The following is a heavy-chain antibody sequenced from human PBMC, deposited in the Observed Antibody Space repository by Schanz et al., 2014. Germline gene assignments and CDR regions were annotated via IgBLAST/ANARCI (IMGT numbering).Heavy chain of an antibody. V-gene: IGHV3-23*01. J-gene: IGHJ6*02. CDR1: GITFSDYA. D-gene: IGHD3-10*01. CDR2: ISGSGGST. CDR3: ARELVTYYGSGPTTYPRLYGMDV. Sequence: EVQLLESGGALEQPGGSLRLSCAASGITFSDYAMSWVRQAPGKGLAWVSAISGSGGSTYYADSVKGRFTISRDNSNHTLYLQMNSLRSDDTAVYFCARELVTYYGSGPTTYPRLYGMDVWGQGTTVTVSS.